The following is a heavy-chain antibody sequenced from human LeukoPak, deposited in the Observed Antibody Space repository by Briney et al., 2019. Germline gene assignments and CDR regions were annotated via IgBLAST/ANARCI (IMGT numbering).Heavy chain of an antibody. J-gene: IGHJ4*02. V-gene: IGHV3-33*01. CDR3: AISSTVTTLFDY. CDR1: GFTFSSYG. CDR2: IWCDGSNK. Sequence: PRGSLRLSCAASGFTFSSYGMHWVRQAPGKGLEWVAVIWCDGSNKYYADSVKGRFTISRDNSKNTLYLQMNSLRAGDTAVYYCAISSTVTTLFDYWGQGTLVTVSS. D-gene: IGHD4-17*01.